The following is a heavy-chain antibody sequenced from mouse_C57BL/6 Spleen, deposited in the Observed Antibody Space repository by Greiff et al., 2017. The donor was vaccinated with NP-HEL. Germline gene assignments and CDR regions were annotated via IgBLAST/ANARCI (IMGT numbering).Heavy chain of an antibody. CDR3: AGSMITTEDYYAMDY. CDR2: IWSGGST. CDR1: GFSLTSYG. V-gene: IGHV2-2*01. Sequence: VKLMESGPGLVQPSQSLSITCTVSGFSLTSYGVHWVRQSPGKGLEWLGVIWSGGSTDYNAAFISRLSISKDNSKSQVFFKMNSLQADDTAIYYCAGSMITTEDYYAMDYWGQGTSVTVSS. D-gene: IGHD2-4*01. J-gene: IGHJ4*01.